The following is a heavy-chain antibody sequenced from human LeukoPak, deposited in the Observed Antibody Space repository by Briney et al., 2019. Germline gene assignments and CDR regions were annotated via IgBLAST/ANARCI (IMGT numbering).Heavy chain of an antibody. CDR2: INQSGST. CDR3: ARGTQLNYYDSSGYYDY. J-gene: IGHJ4*02. CDR1: GGSFSGYY. V-gene: IGHV4-34*01. D-gene: IGHD3-22*01. Sequence: PSETLSLTCAVYGGSFSGYYWNWIRQPPGKGLEWIGEINQSGSTNYNPSLKSRVTISVDTSKNQFSLKLSSVTAADTAVYYCARGTQLNYYDSSGYYDYWGQGTLVTVSS.